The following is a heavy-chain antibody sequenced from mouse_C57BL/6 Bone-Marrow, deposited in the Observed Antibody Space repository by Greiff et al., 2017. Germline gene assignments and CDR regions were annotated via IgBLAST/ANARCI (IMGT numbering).Heavy chain of an antibody. J-gene: IGHJ1*03. V-gene: IGHV5-16*01. D-gene: IGHD1-1*01. Sequence: DVQLQESEGGLVQPGSSMKLSCTASGFTFSDYYMAWVRQVPGKGLEWVANINNYDSGTNYLHSLKSRFTISRDNAKNVRNLQRSSLKSEDTATYDCARDRRCYYYDSSPYWYFDVWGTGTTVTVSS. CDR1: GFTFSDYY. CDR2: INNYDSGT. CDR3: ARDRRCYYYDSSPYWYFDV.